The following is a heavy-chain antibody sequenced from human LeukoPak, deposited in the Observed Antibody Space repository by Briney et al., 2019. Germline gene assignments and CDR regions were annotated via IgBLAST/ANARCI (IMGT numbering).Heavy chain of an antibody. CDR1: GFTFSNYA. CDR3: AKDRASGSGSYSHRGFDH. Sequence: GGSLRLSCAASGFTFSNYAMSWVRQAPGRGLEWVSAISSGGDYTNSADSVKGRFTISRDNSRNTLYLQMNSLRAEDTAVYYCAKDRASGSGSYSHRGFDHWGQGTLVTVSS. V-gene: IGHV3-23*01. D-gene: IGHD6-19*01. J-gene: IGHJ5*02. CDR2: ISSGGDYT.